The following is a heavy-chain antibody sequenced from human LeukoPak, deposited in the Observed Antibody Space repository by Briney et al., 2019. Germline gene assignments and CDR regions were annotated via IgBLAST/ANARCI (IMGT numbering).Heavy chain of an antibody. Sequence: PGGSLRLSCTPSGFIFSYYAMHWVRQAPGKGLEWVAIISYYRTDENFADSVEGRFTISRDNSMNTLYLQMNSLRHEDTAVYFCARGGVVTGTKYALEYWGQGTLVTVSS. J-gene: IGHJ4*02. D-gene: IGHD1-7*01. CDR2: ISYYRTDE. V-gene: IGHV3-30*01. CDR1: GFIFSYYA. CDR3: ARGGVVTGTKYALEY.